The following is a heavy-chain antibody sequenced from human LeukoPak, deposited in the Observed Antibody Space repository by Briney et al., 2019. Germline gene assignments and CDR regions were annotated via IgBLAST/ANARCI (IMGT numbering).Heavy chain of an antibody. Sequence: SETLSLTCTVSGGSISSGEYYWSWIRQPPGKGLEWIGYIYYCGSTYYNPSLKSRATMSVDTSKNQFSLKLSSVTAADTAVYHCAREDARGLPHYFDYWGQGTLVTVSS. CDR2: IYYCGST. J-gene: IGHJ4*02. D-gene: IGHD5-18*01. CDR3: AREDARGLPHYFDY. CDR1: GGSISSGEYY. V-gene: IGHV4-30-4*08.